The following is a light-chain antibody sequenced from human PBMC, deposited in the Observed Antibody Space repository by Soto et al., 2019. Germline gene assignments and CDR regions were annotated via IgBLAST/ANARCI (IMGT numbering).Light chain of an antibody. J-gene: IGKJ5*01. Sequence: DIVMTQSPDSLAVSLGERATINCKSSQSVLYSSNNKKYLAWYQQKPGQPPKLLIYWASTRESGVPDRFSGGGSATDFTLTISTLQAEDVAVYYCQQYYILPPTFGQGTRLEIK. V-gene: IGKV4-1*01. CDR3: QQYYILPPT. CDR2: WAS. CDR1: QSVLYSSNNKKY.